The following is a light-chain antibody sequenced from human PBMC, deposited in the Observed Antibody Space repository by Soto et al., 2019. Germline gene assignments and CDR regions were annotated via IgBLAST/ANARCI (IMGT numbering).Light chain of an antibody. Sequence: EIVLTQSPVTLSLSPGERATLSCRASQGINNYLAWYQQKPGQPPRLLIYDASNRATAIPVRFSGSGSGTDFTLTISSLEPEDSAVYYCQYRGIWPPGATFGGGTKVEIK. CDR2: DAS. CDR1: QGINNY. CDR3: QYRGIWPPGAT. V-gene: IGKV3-11*01. J-gene: IGKJ4*01.